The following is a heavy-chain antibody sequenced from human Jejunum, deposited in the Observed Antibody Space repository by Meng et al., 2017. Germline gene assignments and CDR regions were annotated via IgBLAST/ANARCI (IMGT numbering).Heavy chain of an antibody. V-gene: IGHV4-4*02. CDR1: GDSISSSYW. J-gene: IGHJ1*01. CDR3: ARDFEALNGV. CDR2: IYHSGTT. D-gene: IGHD2-8*01. Sequence: QEQLQESGPGLVKPWGTLSLTCAVSGDSISSSYWWSWVRQSPGKGLEWIGEIYHSGTTNYNPSLKSRVALSVDKSKNQFSLNLSSVAAADTAVYFCARDFEALNGVWGQGTLVTVSS.